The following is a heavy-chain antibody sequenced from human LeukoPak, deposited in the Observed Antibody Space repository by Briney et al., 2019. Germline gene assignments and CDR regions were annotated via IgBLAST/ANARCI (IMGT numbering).Heavy chain of an antibody. CDR3: AKDLTLIAVAGIDSGFDY. V-gene: IGHV3-23*01. J-gene: IGHJ4*02. D-gene: IGHD6-19*01. CDR1: GFTFSSYA. CDR2: ISGSGGST. Sequence: PGGSLRLSCAASGFTFSSYAMSWVPQAPGKGLEWVSAISGSGGSTYYADSVKGRLTISRDNSKNTLYLQMNSLRAEDTAVYYCAKDLTLIAVAGIDSGFDYWGQGTLVTVSS.